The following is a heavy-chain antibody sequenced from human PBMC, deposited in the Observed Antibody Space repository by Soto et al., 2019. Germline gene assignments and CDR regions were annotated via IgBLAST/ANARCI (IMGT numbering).Heavy chain of an antibody. D-gene: IGHD2-2*01. CDR2: IHPNSGGT. V-gene: IGHV1-2*04. CDR3: AREGGLGAAAYIDY. CDR1: GYTFTGYY. Sequence: ASVKVSCKASGYTFTGYYIHWLRQAPGQGLEWMGWIHPNSGGTNYAQKFQGWVTLTRDTSISTAYLEVRLTSDDSAVYFCAREGGLGAAAYIDYWGQGTQVTVSS. J-gene: IGHJ4*02.